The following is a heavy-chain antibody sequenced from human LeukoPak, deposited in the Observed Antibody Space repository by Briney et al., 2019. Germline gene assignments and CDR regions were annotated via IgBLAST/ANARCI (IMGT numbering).Heavy chain of an antibody. Sequence: ASVKVSCKASGYTFTSYYMHWVRQAPGQGLECMGIINPSGGSTSYAQKFQGRVTMTRDTSTSTVYMELSSLRSEDTAVYYCAREGPKRDGYNYWGQGTLVTVSS. J-gene: IGHJ4*02. V-gene: IGHV1-46*01. D-gene: IGHD5-24*01. CDR3: AREGPKRDGYNY. CDR1: GYTFTSYY. CDR2: INPSGGST.